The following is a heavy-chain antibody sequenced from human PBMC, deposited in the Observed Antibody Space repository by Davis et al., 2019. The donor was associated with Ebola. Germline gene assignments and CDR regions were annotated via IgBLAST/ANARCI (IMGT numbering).Heavy chain of an antibody. V-gene: IGHV7-4-1*02. J-gene: IGHJ4*02. CDR1: GSTFTSYY. CDR3: ARGRTYYTTPSFN. CDR2: INTKTGDP. D-gene: IGHD1-26*01. Sequence: AASPKVPSNASGSTFTSYYMHWVRQAPGQGLEWMGWINTKTGDPTYAQGFTGRYVFSLDTSVSTAFLQISSLKADDTAVYYCARGRTYYTTPSFNWGQGALVAVSS.